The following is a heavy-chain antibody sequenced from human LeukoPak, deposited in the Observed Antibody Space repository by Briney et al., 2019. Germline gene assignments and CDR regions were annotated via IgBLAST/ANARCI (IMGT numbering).Heavy chain of an antibody. V-gene: IGHV3-30*03. CDR2: ISYDGSNK. J-gene: IGHJ4*02. CDR1: GFTFSSYG. Sequence: RGSLRLSCAASGFTFSSYGMHWVRQAPGKGLEWVAVISYDGSNKYYADSVKGRFTISRDNSKNTLYLQMNSLRAEDTAVYYCARRYNWNDWYYFDYWGQGTLVTVSS. D-gene: IGHD1-1*01. CDR3: ARRYNWNDWYYFDY.